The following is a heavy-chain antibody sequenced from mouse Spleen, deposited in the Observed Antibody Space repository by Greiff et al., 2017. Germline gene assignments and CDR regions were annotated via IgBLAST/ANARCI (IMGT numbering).Heavy chain of an antibody. CDR3: ARWDITTVVAPYYAMDY. CDR1: GYTFTGYW. Sequence: QVQLQQSGAELMKPGASVKLSCKATGYTFTGYWIEWVKQRPGHGLEWIGEILPGSGSTNYNEKFKGKATFTADTSSNTAYMQLSSLTTEDSAIYYCARWDITTVVAPYYAMDYWGQGTSVTVSS. CDR2: ILPGSGST. D-gene: IGHD1-1*01. V-gene: IGHV1-9*01. J-gene: IGHJ4*01.